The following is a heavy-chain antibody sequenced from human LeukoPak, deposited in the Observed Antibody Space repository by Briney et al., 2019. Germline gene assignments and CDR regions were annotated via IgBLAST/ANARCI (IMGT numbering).Heavy chain of an antibody. D-gene: IGHD3-22*01. J-gene: IGHJ6*03. Sequence: PSETLSLTCAVYGGSFSGYYWSGIRQPPGKGLEWIGEINHSGSTNYTPSLKSRVTISVDTSKNQFSLKLSSVTAADTAVYYCARGRKYYYDSRGPRRPYYYYMDVWGKGTTVTVSS. CDR2: INHSGST. CDR1: GGSFSGYY. V-gene: IGHV4-34*01. CDR3: ARGRKYYYDSRGPRRPYYYYMDV.